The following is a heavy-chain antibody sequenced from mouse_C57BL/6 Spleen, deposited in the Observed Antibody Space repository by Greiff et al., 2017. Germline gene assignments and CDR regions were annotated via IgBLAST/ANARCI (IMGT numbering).Heavy chain of an antibody. CDR2: IDPSDSDT. CDR1: GYTFTSYW. CDR3: ARECYSSYVAMDY. D-gene: IGHD2-5*01. J-gene: IGHJ4*01. Sequence: QVQLQQPGAELVRPGSSVKLSCKASGYTFTSYWMHWVKQRPIQGLEWIGNIDPSDSDTHYNQKFKDKATLTVDTSSSTAYMQLSSLTSEDSAVYYGARECYSSYVAMDYWGQGTSVTVSS. V-gene: IGHV1-52*01.